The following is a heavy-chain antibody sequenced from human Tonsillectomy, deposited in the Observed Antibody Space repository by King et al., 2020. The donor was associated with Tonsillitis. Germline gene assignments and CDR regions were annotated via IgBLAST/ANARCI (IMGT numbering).Heavy chain of an antibody. D-gene: IGHD6-19*01. CDR2: ISFDGSNK. Sequence: VQLVESGGGVVQPGRSLSLSCAASGFSFSSNGMHWVRQAPGKGLEWVAVISFDGSNKNYADSVKGRFTISRDNSNNTLFLHMNSLRAEDTAVYYCARKRLYSSGWGIDYWGQGALLSVSS. CDR1: GFSFSSNG. CDR3: ARKRLYSSGWGIDY. V-gene: IGHV3-33*05. J-gene: IGHJ4*02.